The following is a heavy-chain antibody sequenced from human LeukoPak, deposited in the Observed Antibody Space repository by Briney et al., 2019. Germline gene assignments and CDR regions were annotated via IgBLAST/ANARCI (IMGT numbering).Heavy chain of an antibody. CDR1: GGTFTGYY. Sequence: AALKVSCKASGGTFTGYYMHWGRQAPGQGVGWMGWNNPNSGGTNYAQKFQGRVTMTRDTSISTAYMELSRLRSDDTAVYYCARGSTSDAFDIWGQGTMVTVSS. D-gene: IGHD6-13*01. J-gene: IGHJ3*02. V-gene: IGHV1-2*02. CDR3: ARGSTSDAFDI. CDR2: NNPNSGGT.